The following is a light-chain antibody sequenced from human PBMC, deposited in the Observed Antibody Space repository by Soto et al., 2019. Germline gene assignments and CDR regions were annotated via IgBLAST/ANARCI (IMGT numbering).Light chain of an antibody. CDR2: GAS. Sequence: EIVLTQSPGTLALSPGEGATLSCRASQSVSKYLAWYQQKPGQAPRLLIYGASSRATGNPDSFSGSGSGTDFTLTISRLEPEDFAVYYCQQYGGSPQTFGQGTKVEIK. V-gene: IGKV3-20*01. J-gene: IGKJ1*01. CDR1: QSVSKY. CDR3: QQYGGSPQT.